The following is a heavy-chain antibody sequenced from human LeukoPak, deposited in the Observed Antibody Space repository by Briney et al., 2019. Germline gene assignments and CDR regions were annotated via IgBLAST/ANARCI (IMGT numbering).Heavy chain of an antibody. CDR3: ARAVRLNRHDAFDI. CDR2: INPNSGGT. Sequence: ASVKVSCKASGYTFTGYYMHWVRQSPGQGLEWMGWINPNSGGTNYAQKFQGRVTMTRDTSISTAYMELSRLRSDDTAVYYCARAVRLNRHDAFDIWGQGTMVTVSS. V-gene: IGHV1-2*02. CDR1: GYTFTGYY. J-gene: IGHJ3*02. D-gene: IGHD1-14*01.